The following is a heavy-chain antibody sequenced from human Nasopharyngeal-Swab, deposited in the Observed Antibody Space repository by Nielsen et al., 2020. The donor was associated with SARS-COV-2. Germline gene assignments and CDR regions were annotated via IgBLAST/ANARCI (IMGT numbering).Heavy chain of an antibody. CDR2: IVVGSGNT. CDR3: AAGGTGVARPYYYYGMDV. V-gene: IGHV1-58*01. CDR1: GFTFTSSA. J-gene: IGHJ6*02. Sequence: SVKVSCKASGFTFTSSAVQWVRQARGQRLEWIGWIVVGSGNTNYAQKFQERVTITRDMSTSTAYMELSSLRSEDTAVYYCAAGGTGVARPYYYYGMDVWGQGTTVTVSS. D-gene: IGHD6-6*01.